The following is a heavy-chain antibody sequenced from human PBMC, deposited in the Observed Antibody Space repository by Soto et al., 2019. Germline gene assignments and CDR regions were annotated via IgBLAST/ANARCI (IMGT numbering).Heavy chain of an antibody. V-gene: IGHV3-23*01. J-gene: IGHJ4*02. CDR3: AKDSWPSPAWDSSYDSSGYYNFDY. Sequence: PGGSLRLSCAASGFTFSNYVMSWVRQAPGKGLEWVSSISGSGDHTYDAVSVRGRFTISRDNSKNTLYLQMNSLRAEDTAIYYCAKDSWPSPAWDSSYDSSGYYNFDYWGQGTLVTVSS. CDR1: GFTFSNYV. CDR2: ISGSGDHT. D-gene: IGHD3-22*01.